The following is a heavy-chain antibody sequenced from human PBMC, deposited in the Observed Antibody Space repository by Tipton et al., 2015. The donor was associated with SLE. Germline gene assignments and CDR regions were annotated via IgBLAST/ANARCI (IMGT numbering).Heavy chain of an antibody. J-gene: IGHJ4*02. V-gene: IGHV3-NL1*01. Sequence: SLRLSCAASGFTFSSYGMHWVRQAPGKGLEWVAVIYSGGSTYYADSVKGRFTISRDDSKNTLYLQMNSLRPEDTAVYYCAGGSSSTRDYWGQGTLVTVSS. CDR2: IYSGGST. CDR1: GFTFSSYG. CDR3: AGGSSSTRDY. D-gene: IGHD3-16*01.